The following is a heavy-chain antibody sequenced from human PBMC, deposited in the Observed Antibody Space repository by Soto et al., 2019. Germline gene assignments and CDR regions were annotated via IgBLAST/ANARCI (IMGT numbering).Heavy chain of an antibody. CDR3: ATRITVFGLLIPPFDP. D-gene: IGHD3-3*01. CDR2: INHTGGT. J-gene: IGHJ5*02. V-gene: IGHV4-34*01. Sequence: SETLSLTCAVYGGSVNGYYWNWIRQPPGKGPEWIGEINHTGGTHYNPSLKSRVTMSVDTSKNQFSLRLSSVTAADTAIYYCATRITVFGLLIPPFDPWGQGTQVTVSS. CDR1: GGSVNGYY.